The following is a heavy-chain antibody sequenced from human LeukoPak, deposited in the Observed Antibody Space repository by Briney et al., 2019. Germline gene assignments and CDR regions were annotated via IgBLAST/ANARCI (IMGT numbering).Heavy chain of an antibody. J-gene: IGHJ3*02. CDR2: IRSKANSYAT. V-gene: IGHV3-73*01. Sequence: GGSLRLSCAASGFTFSGSAMHWVRQAAGKGLEWVGRIRSKANSYATAYAASVKGRFTISRDDSKNTAYLQMNSLKTEDTAVYYCTSSTIPSMPFDIWGQGTMVTVSS. D-gene: IGHD4/OR15-4a*01. CDR1: GFTFSGSA. CDR3: TSSTIPSMPFDI.